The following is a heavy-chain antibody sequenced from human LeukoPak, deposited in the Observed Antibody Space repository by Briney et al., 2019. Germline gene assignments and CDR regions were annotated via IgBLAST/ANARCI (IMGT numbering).Heavy chain of an antibody. D-gene: IGHD2-2*01. CDR3: AIVVPAGGFDP. CDR2: IIPILGIA. J-gene: IGHJ5*02. CDR1: GGTFSSYT. Sequence: SVKVSCKAPGGTFSSYTISWVRQAPGQGLEWMGRIIPILGIANYAQKFQGRVTITADKSTSTAYMELSSLRSEDTAVYYCAIVVPAGGFDPWGQGTLVTVSS. V-gene: IGHV1-69*02.